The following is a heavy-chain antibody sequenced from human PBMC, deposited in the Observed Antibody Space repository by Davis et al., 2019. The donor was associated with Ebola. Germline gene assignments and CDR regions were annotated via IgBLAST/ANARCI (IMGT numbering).Heavy chain of an antibody. Sequence: SVKVSCKASGGTFSSYAISWVRQAPGQGLEWMGGIIPIFGTANYAQRFQGRVTITADESTSTAYMELSSLRSEDTAVYYCARDRYSDGSGYFFEQSHWGQGTPVTVSS. D-gene: IGHD3-22*01. CDR1: GGTFSSYA. CDR3: ARDRYSDGSGYFFEQSH. J-gene: IGHJ4*02. CDR2: IIPIFGTA. V-gene: IGHV1-69*13.